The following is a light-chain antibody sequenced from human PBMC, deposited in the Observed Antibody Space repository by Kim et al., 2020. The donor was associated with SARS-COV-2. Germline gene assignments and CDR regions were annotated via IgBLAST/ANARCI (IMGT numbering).Light chain of an antibody. V-gene: IGKV3-20*01. J-gene: IGKJ2*01. CDR2: GAS. CDR1: QSVSSSY. Sequence: SHGERAHLSCRASQSVSSSYLAWDQQKPGQAPRLLIYGASSRATGILDRFSGSGSGTDFTLTISRLEPEDFAVYYCQQYGSSPPYTFGQGTKLEI. CDR3: QQYGSSPPYT.